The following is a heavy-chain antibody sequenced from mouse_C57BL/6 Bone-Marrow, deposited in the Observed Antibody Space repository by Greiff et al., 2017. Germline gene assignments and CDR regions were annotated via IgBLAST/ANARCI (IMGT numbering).Heavy chain of an antibody. Sequence: VQLVESGAELVKPGASVKISCKASGYAFSSYWLNWVKQRPGQGLEWIGQISPGDGDTNYNGKFKGKATLTGDRSSSTAYMQLRSLTSEDSAVDVYAREGETGTEDYWGQGTSVTVSS. V-gene: IGHV1-80*01. J-gene: IGHJ4*01. CDR1: GYAFSSYW. CDR2: ISPGDGDT. CDR3: AREGETGTEDY. D-gene: IGHD4-1*01.